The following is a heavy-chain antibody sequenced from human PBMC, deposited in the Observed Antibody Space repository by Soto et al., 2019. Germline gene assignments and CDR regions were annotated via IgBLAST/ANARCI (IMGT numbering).Heavy chain of an antibody. J-gene: IGHJ5*02. CDR1: GGTFSSYA. D-gene: IGHD4-4*01. V-gene: IGHV1-69*01. CDR2: IIPIFGTA. Sequence: QVQLVQSGAEVKKPGSSVKVSCKASGGTFSSYAISWVRQAPGQGLEWMGGIIPIFGTANYAQKFQGRVTITADESTSTAYMELSSLRSEDTAVYYCARVAAHDYSTLRSWFDPWGQGTLVTVSS. CDR3: ARVAAHDYSTLRSWFDP.